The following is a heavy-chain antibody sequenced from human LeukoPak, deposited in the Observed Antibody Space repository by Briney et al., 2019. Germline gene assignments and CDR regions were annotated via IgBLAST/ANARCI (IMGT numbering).Heavy chain of an antibody. CDR1: GFTFSSYA. Sequence: GGSLRLSCAASGFTFSSYAMSWVRQAPGKGLEWVSAISGSGGSTYYADSVKGRFTISRDNSKNTLYLQMNSLRAEDTAVYYCGGSSWGNYYYYYYYMDVWGKGTTVTVSS. CDR2: ISGSGGST. J-gene: IGHJ6*03. D-gene: IGHD6-13*01. V-gene: IGHV3-23*01. CDR3: GGSSWGNYYYYYYYMDV.